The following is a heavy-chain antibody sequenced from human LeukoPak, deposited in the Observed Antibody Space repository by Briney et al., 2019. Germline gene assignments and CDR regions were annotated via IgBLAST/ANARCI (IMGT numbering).Heavy chain of an antibody. CDR3: VRMTHSGNSFDN. CDR2: ISYTGNTI. V-gene: IGHV3-48*01. J-gene: IGHJ4*02. Sequence: QPGGSLRLSCEASGFLFSCYNMNWVRQAPGKGLEWVSYISYTGNTIYYADSVEGRLTISRDNAKNSLILQLTSLRMEDTAVYYCVRMTHSGNSFDNWGRGTLVIVSS. CDR1: GFLFSCYN. D-gene: IGHD6-25*01.